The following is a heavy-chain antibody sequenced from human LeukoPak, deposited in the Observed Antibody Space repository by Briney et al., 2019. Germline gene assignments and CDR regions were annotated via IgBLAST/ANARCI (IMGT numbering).Heavy chain of an antibody. J-gene: IGHJ4*02. V-gene: IGHV6-1*01. CDR2: TYYRSKWYN. CDR1: GDSSPSNSAA. D-gene: IGHD4-11*01. CDR3: ARALRRGLHFDY. Sequence: SQTLSLTCAISGDSSPSNSAAWNWTRQSQSRGFECLGRTYYRSKWYNDYAVSVKSRITINPDTSKNQFSLQLNSVTPEDTAVYYCARALRRGLHFDYWGQGTLVTVSS.